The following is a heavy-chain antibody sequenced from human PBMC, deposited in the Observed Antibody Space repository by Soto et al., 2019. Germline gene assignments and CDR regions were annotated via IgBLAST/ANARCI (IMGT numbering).Heavy chain of an antibody. V-gene: IGHV3-49*03. D-gene: IGHD3-22*01. Sequence: GGSLRLSCIASGFTFGDYAMSWIRQAPGKGLEWVAFIKSNTYGGTTQYAASVKGRFTISRDDSRGLAYLQMDSLKTEDTAVYYCTRTRTTLIVVVSDYWGQGTLVTSPQ. J-gene: IGHJ4*02. CDR2: IKSNTYGGTT. CDR3: TRTRTTLIVVVSDY. CDR1: GFTFGDYA.